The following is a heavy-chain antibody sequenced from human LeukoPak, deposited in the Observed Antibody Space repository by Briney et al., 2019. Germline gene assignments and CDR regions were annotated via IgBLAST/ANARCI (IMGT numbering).Heavy chain of an antibody. CDR1: GYSISSGYY. V-gene: IGHV4-61*01. CDR2: IYYSGST. D-gene: IGHD4-11*01. J-gene: IGHJ6*03. Sequence: PSETLSLTCTVSGYSISSGYYWSWIRQPPGKGLEWIGYIYYSGSTNYNPSLKSRVTISVDRSKNQFSLKLNSVTAADTAVYYCARASYSYYYYYMDVWGKGTTVTVSS. CDR3: ARASYSYYYYYMDV.